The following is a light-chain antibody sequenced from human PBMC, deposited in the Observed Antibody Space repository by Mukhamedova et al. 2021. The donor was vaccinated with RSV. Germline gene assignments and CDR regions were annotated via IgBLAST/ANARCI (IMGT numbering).Light chain of an antibody. CDR1: SGDVGTYNL. Sequence: GTSGDVGTYNLVSWYQQNPGKAPKLISYEGTKRPSGVSNRFSGSASGNTASLTISGLQAEDEADYYCCSFAGSSYVFGTGTKVTVL. J-gene: IGLJ1*01. V-gene: IGLV2-23*01. CDR3: CSFAGSSYV. CDR2: EGT.